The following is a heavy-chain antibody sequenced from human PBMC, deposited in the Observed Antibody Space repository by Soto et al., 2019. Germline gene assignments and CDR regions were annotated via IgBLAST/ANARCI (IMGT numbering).Heavy chain of an antibody. CDR1: GFTFSSYA. CDR3: AKGSIAVAGMILVGPTRGGMDV. CDR2: ISGSGGST. J-gene: IGHJ6*02. D-gene: IGHD6-19*01. V-gene: IGHV3-23*01. Sequence: GGSLRLSCAASGFTFSSYAMSWVRQAPGKGLEWVSAISGSGGSTYYADSVKGRFTISRDNSKNTLYLQMNSLRAEDTAVYYCAKGSIAVAGMILVGPTRGGMDVWGQGTTVTVSS.